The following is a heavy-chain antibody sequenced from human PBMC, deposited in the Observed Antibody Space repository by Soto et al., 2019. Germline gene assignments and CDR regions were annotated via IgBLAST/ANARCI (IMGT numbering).Heavy chain of an antibody. CDR1: GGSFSGYY. V-gene: IGHV4-34*01. CDR3: ARGGVTFGGVNRPWFDP. Sequence: QVQLQQWGAGLLKPSETLSLTCAVYGGSFSGYYWSWIRQPPGKGLEWIGEINHSGSTNYNPSLKSRVTISVGTSKDPFSLKLSSVTAADTAVYYCARGGVTFGGVNRPWFDPWGQGTLVTVSS. J-gene: IGHJ5*02. D-gene: IGHD3-16*01. CDR2: INHSGST.